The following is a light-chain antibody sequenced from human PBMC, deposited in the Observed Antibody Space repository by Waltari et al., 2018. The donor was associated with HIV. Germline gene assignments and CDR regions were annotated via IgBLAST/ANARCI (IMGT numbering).Light chain of an antibody. CDR3: QADDSSLSGSV. V-gene: IGLV1-40*01. J-gene: IGLJ3*02. Sequence: QSVLTQPPSVSGAPGQRVTISCTGSSSNIGARFDVHWYQQLPGTPPKLLVYGDNNRPSGVPDRFSGTKSGTSASLAITGLQAEDEADYYCQADDSSLSGSVFGGGTKLTVL. CDR2: GDN. CDR1: SSNIGARFD.